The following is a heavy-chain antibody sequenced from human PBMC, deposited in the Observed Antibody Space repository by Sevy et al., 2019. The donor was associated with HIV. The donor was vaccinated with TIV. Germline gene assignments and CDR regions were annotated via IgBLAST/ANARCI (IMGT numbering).Heavy chain of an antibody. D-gene: IGHD2-2*01. CDR2: ISAYNGNT. CDR1: GYTFTSYG. J-gene: IGHJ6*02. V-gene: IGHV1-18*01. Sequence: ASVKVSCKVSGYTFTSYGISWVRQAPGQGLEWMGWISAYNGNTNYAQKLQGRVTMTTDTSTSTAYMELRSLRSDDTAVYYCARDNGWIVVVPAAYYYYYYGMDVWGQGTTVTVSS. CDR3: ARDNGWIVVVPAAYYYYYYGMDV.